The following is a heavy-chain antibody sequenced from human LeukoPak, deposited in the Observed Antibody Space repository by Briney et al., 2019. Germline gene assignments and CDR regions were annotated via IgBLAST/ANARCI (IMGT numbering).Heavy chain of an antibody. V-gene: IGHV4-39*07. CDR2: IYYSGST. Sequence: SETLSLTCTVSGGSISSSSYYWGWIRQPPGKGLEWIGSIYYSGSTYYNLSLKSRVTISVDTSKNQFSLKLSSVTAADTAVYYCASQYYDFWSGSGSYWFDPWGQGTLVTVSS. CDR3: ASQYYDFWSGSGSYWFDP. J-gene: IGHJ5*02. CDR1: GGSISSSSYY. D-gene: IGHD3-3*01.